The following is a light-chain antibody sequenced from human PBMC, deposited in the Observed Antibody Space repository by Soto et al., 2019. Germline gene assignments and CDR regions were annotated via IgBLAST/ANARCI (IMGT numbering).Light chain of an antibody. J-gene: IGKJ5*01. Sequence: EIVLTQSPGTLSLSPGERATLSCRASQSVRSDYLAWYQQKPGQAPRLHIYGASTRATGIPDRFTGSGSGTDFTLTISRLEPEDFAVYYCQHRSNWPRGFGQGTRLEIK. CDR3: QHRSNWPRG. CDR2: GAS. CDR1: QSVRSDY. V-gene: IGKV3D-20*02.